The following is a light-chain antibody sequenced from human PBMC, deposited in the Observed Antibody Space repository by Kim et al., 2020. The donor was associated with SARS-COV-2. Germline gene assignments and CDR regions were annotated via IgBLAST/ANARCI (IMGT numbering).Light chain of an antibody. Sequence: GHTVTISCSGSASNIGTNYVSWYRQFPGTAPKLLIYDNAKRPSGIPERFSGARSGTSATLTITGLLTGDEADYYCGTWDSSLGGYVFGTGTKVTVL. V-gene: IGLV1-51*01. J-gene: IGLJ1*01. CDR2: DNA. CDR3: GTWDSSLGGYV. CDR1: ASNIGTNY.